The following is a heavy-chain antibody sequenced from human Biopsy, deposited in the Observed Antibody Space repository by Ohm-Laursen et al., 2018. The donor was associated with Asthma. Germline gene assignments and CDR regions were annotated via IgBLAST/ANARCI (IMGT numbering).Heavy chain of an antibody. V-gene: IGHV1-69*15. J-gene: IGHJ4*02. Sequence: SSVKVSCKASGGTFSSNSINWVRQAPGQGLEWKGRIIPIFGPTNYAQKFQGRVTISADDSTSTAYMELSSLSSEDTALYYCARGPEYVRSSGALDYWGQGTLVTVSS. CDR1: GGTFSSNS. CDR3: ARGPEYVRSSGALDY. D-gene: IGHD2-2*01. CDR2: IIPIFGPT.